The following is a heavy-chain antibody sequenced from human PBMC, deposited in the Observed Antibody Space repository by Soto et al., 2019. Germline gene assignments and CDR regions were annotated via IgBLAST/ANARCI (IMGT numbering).Heavy chain of an antibody. D-gene: IGHD5-18*01. CDR3: AREGYRYGYRYFDY. J-gene: IGHJ4*02. CDR2: ISSNKGNT. V-gene: IGHV1-18*01. Sequence: ASVKVSCKASGYTFTSYGISWVRQAPGQGLEWMGWISSNKGNTNYAQKLEGRVNMTTDTSTSTAYMEMRSLRSDDTAVYYCAREGYRYGYRYFDYWGQGTLVTVSS. CDR1: GYTFTSYG.